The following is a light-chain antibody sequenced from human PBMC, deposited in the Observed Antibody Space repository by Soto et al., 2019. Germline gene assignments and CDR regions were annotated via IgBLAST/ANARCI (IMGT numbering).Light chain of an antibody. J-gene: IGLJ1*01. CDR2: EVN. CDR1: SSDVGGYKY. CDR3: SSYAGINNLGV. Sequence: QSALTQPPSASESPGQSVTISCTGTSSDVGGYKYVSWYQQHPGKAPKLMIFEVNKRPSGVPDRFSGSKSGNTASLTVSGLQAEDVADYYCSSYAGINNLGVFGTGTKLTVL. V-gene: IGLV2-8*01.